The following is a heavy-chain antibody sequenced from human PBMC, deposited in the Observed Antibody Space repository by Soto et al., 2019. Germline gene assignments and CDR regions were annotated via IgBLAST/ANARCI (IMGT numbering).Heavy chain of an antibody. CDR1: GFTFDDYT. V-gene: IGHV3-43*01. CDR3: AKDLLGLRSQNYYYYGMDV. Sequence: GGSLRLSCAASGFTFDDYTMHWVRQAPGKGLEWVSLISWDGGSTYYADSVKGRFTISRDNSKNSLYLQMNSLRTEDTALYYCAKDLLGLRSQNYYYYGMDVWGQGTTVTVSS. CDR2: ISWDGGST. J-gene: IGHJ6*02.